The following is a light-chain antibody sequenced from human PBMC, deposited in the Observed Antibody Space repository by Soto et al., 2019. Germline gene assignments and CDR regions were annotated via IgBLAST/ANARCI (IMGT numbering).Light chain of an antibody. Sequence: EIVLTQSPGTLSLSPGERATLSCRASQSVSSSYLAWYQRKPGQAPRLLIYGESSRATGIPDRFSGSGSGTDYTLTISRLEPEDFAVYYCQQYGSSLPWTFGQGTKVEIK. CDR1: QSVSSSY. CDR3: QQYGSSLPWT. V-gene: IGKV3-20*01. CDR2: GES. J-gene: IGKJ1*01.